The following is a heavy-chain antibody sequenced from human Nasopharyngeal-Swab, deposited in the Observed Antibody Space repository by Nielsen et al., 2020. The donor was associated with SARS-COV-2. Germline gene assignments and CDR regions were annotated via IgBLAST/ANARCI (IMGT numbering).Heavy chain of an antibody. CDR1: GYTFTSYD. J-gene: IGHJ4*02. CDR2: MNPNSGNT. V-gene: IGHV1-8*01. CDR3: ARGRGGWFGELFDY. Sequence: ASVKVSCKASGYTFTSYDINWVRQATGQGLEWMGWMNPNSGNTGYAQKFRGRVTMTRNTSISTAYMELSSLRSEDTAVYYCARGRGGWFGELFDYWGQGTLVTVSS. D-gene: IGHD3-10*01.